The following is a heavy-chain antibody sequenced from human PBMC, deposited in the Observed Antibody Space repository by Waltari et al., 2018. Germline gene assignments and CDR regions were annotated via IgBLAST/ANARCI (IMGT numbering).Heavy chain of an antibody. D-gene: IGHD7-27*01. CDR2: IYSGDST. CDR1: GFSVSEHS. Sequence: VQLVESGGGLIQPGGSLRLSCAASGFSVSEHSMTWVRQTPGKGLEWVSIIYSGDSTYYVDSVKGRFTVSRDNSKNTLCLQMNSLRVEDTAIYYCARDNWGSLDMCGQGTRVTVSS. V-gene: IGHV3-53*01. J-gene: IGHJ3*02. CDR3: ARDNWGSLDM.